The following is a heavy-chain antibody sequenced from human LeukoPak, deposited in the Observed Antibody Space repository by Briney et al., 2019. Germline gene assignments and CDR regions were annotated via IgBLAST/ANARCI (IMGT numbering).Heavy chain of an antibody. Sequence: PSETLSLTCTVSGGSISSSSYYWGWIRQPPGKGLEWIGSIYYSGSTYYNPSLKSRVTISVDTSKNQFSLKLSSVTAADTAVYYCARGYSSGSSWFDPWGQGTLVTVSS. CDR3: ARGYSSGSSWFDP. D-gene: IGHD6-19*01. CDR2: IYYSGST. V-gene: IGHV4-39*01. J-gene: IGHJ5*02. CDR1: GGSISSSSYY.